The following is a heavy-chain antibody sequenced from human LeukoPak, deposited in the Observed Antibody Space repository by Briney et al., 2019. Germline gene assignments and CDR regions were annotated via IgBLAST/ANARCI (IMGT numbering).Heavy chain of an antibody. D-gene: IGHD4-17*01. CDR3: ARVSTIDNDYGDSARLLDYYYMDV. V-gene: IGHV4-30-2*01. CDR1: GGSISSGGYY. Sequence: PSQTLSLTCTVSGGSISSGGYYWSWIRQPPGKGLEWIGYIYHSGSTYYNPSLKSRVTISVDRSKNQFSLKLSSVTAADTAVYYCARVSTIDNDYGDSARLLDYYYMDVWGKGTTVTVSS. CDR2: IYHSGST. J-gene: IGHJ6*03.